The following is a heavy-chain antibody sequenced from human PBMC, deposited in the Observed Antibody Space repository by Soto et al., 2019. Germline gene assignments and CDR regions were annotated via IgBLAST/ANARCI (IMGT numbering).Heavy chain of an antibody. CDR3: ARVYGDYYYFYGLDV. V-gene: IGHV3-21*01. CDR1: GFTFSSFS. J-gene: IGHJ6*02. CDR2: ISRDSSYI. D-gene: IGHD4-17*01. Sequence: EVQLVESGGGLVKPGGSMRLSCAASGFTFSSFSMSWVRQAPGKGLEWVSSISRDSSYIYYTDSLKGRVTISRDNAKNSLYLHMNSLSAEDTAVYYGARVYGDYYYFYGLDVWGQGTTVTVSS.